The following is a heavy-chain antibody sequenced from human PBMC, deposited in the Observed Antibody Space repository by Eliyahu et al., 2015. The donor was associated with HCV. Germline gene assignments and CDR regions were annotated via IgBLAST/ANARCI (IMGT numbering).Heavy chain of an antibody. D-gene: IGHD3-16*01. J-gene: IGHJ5*01. CDR1: GFSLSTSGVG. CDR2: LYWDDDK. V-gene: IGHV2-5*02. Sequence: QITLKESGPTLVKPTQTLTLTCTFSGFSLSTSGVGVGWVRQSPEKALEWLALLYWDDDKRYSPSLKSRLTITKDTAKNQVVLTMTNMDPVDTATYYCAQAYSDNWYVYWGQGTLVTVSS. CDR3: AQAYSDNWYVY.